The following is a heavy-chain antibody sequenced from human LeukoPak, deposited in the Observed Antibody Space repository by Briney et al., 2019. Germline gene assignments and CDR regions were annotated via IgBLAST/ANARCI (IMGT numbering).Heavy chain of an antibody. D-gene: IGHD6-25*01. CDR2: ISSDGSEK. Sequence: GGSLRLSCAASGFTFSSYPLHWVRQAPGKGLEWVALISSDGSEKYYGESVKGRITISRDISQNTLFLQMNRLRPEDTAVYFCARQGGSVRYHHNYMDLWGRGTTVVVSS. V-gene: IGHV3-30*04. J-gene: IGHJ6*03. CDR3: ARQGGSVRYHHNYMDL. CDR1: GFTFSSYP.